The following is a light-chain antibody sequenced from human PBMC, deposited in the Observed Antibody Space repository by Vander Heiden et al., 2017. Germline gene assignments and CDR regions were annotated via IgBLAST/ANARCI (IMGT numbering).Light chain of an antibody. CDR1: QGISSY. J-gene: IGKJ1*01. CDR3: QQDYSYPRT. Sequence: AIRMTQSPSSFSASTGDRVTITCRASQGISSYLAWYQQKPGKAPKLLIYAASTLQSGVPSRFSGSGSGTDFTLTISWLQSEDFATYYCQQDYSYPRTFGQGTKVEIK. V-gene: IGKV1-8*01. CDR2: AAS.